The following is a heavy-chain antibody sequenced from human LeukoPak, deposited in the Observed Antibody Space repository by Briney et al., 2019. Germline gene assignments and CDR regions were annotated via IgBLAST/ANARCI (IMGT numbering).Heavy chain of an antibody. CDR1: GYTFTGYY. V-gene: IGHV1-2*04. CDR3: ARENTMVRGVRYFDY. Sequence: ASVKVSCKASGYTFTGYYMHWVRQAPGQGLEWMGWINPNSGGTNYAQKFQGWVTMTRDTSISTAYMELSRLRSDDTAVYYCARENTMVRGVRYFDYWGQGTLVTVSS. CDR2: INPNSGGT. J-gene: IGHJ4*02. D-gene: IGHD3-10*01.